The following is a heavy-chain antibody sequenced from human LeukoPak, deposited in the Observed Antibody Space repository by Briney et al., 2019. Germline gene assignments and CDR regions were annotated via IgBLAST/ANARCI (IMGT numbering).Heavy chain of an antibody. J-gene: IGHJ1*01. D-gene: IGHD3-22*01. CDR1: GYSFTSYW. Sequence: GESLKISYKGSGYSFTSYWIGWVRQMPGKGLEWMGIISPGDSDTRYSPSFQGQVTISADKSISTAYLQWSSLKASDTAMYYCARRSDTNGYYFDHWGQGTLVTVSS. CDR3: ARRSDTNGYYFDH. V-gene: IGHV5-51*01. CDR2: ISPGDSDT.